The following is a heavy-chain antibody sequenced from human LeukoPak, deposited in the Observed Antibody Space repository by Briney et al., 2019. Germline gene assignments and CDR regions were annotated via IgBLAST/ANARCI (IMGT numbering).Heavy chain of an antibody. D-gene: IGHD3-22*01. V-gene: IGHV3-30-3*01. CDR1: GFTFSSYA. CDR2: ISYDGSNK. Sequence: PGGSLRLSCAASGFTFSSYAMHWVRQAPGKGLEWVAVISYDGSNKYYADSVKGRFTISRDNSKNTLYLQMNSLRAEDTAVYYCARDRITMIVVVRSYGMDVWGQGTTVTVSS. CDR3: ARDRITMIVVVRSYGMDV. J-gene: IGHJ6*02.